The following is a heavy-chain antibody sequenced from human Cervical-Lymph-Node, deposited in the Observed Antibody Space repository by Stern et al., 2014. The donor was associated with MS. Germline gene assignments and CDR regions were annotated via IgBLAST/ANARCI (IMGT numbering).Heavy chain of an antibody. CDR1: GYTFTSYY. CDR2: INPRGGST. J-gene: IGHJ6*02. D-gene: IGHD2-2*02. CDR3: ARDTIVVVPAAIIGSHNYYYYGMDV. V-gene: IGHV1-46*03. Sequence: VQLVQSGAEVKKPGASVKVSCKASGYTFTSYYMHWVRQAPGQGLEWMGIINPRGGSTSYAQKFQGRVTMTRDTSTSTVYMELSSLRSEDTAVYYCARDTIVVVPAAIIGSHNYYYYGMDVWGQGTTVTVSS.